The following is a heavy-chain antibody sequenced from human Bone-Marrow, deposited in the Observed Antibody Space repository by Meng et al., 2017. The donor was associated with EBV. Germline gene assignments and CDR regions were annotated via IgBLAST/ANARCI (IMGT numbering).Heavy chain of an antibody. CDR3: VGAHYGDSSGYYYAY. CDR2: IYHSGST. J-gene: IGHJ4*02. V-gene: IGHV4-4*02. D-gene: IGHD3-22*01. Sequence: GELEEWGPGLVKPSGTLSLTCAVSGGSISSSNWWSWVRQPPGKGLEWIGEIYHSGSTNYNPSLKSRVTISVDKSKNQFSLKLSSVTAADTAVYYCVGAHYGDSSGYYYAYWGQGTLVTVSS. CDR1: GGSISSSNW.